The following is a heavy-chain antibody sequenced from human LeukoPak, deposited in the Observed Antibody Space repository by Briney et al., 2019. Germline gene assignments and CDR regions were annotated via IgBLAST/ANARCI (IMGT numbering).Heavy chain of an antibody. Sequence: PSETLSLTCTVSGGSISSYYWSWIRQPAGKGLEWIGRIYTSESTNYNPSLKSRVTMSVDTSKNQFSLKLSSVTAADTAVYYCARSQSYYDILTGSPYYYYYMDVWGKGTTVTVSS. V-gene: IGHV4-4*07. CDR3: ARSQSYYDILTGSPYYYYYMDV. J-gene: IGHJ6*03. D-gene: IGHD3-9*01. CDR1: GGSISSYY. CDR2: IYTSEST.